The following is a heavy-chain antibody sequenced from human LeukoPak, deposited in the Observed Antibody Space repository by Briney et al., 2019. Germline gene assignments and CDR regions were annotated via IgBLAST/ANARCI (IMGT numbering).Heavy chain of an antibody. CDR3: ARREYDSSGYSAFDI. J-gene: IGHJ3*02. CDR1: GGSISSSSYY. Sequence: EPSETLSLTCTVSGGSISSSSYYWGWIRLPPGKGLEWIGSIYYSGSTYYNPSLKSRVTISVDTSKNQFSLKLSSVTAADTAVYYCARREYDSSGYSAFDIWGQGTMVTVSS. D-gene: IGHD3-22*01. V-gene: IGHV4-39*01. CDR2: IYYSGST.